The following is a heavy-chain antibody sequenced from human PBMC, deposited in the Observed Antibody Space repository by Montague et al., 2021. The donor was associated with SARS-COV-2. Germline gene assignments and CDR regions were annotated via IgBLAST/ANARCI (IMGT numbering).Heavy chain of an antibody. CDR2: IYYSGST. J-gene: IGHJ5*02. CDR3: ARKEMKYSSIWSTGGNWFDP. V-gene: IGHV4-39*01. D-gene: IGHD6-13*01. Sequence: SETLSLICTVSGGSISSSSYYWGWIRRPPGKGLEWIGSIYYSGSTYYXPSLKSRVTISVDTSKNQFSLKLSSVTAADTAVYYCARKEMKYSSIWSTGGNWFDPWGQGTLVTVSS. CDR1: GGSISSSSYY.